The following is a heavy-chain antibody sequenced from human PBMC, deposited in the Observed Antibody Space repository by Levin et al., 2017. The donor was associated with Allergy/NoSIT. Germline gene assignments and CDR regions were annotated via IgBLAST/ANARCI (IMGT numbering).Heavy chain of an antibody. CDR1: GGSISSSSYY. J-gene: IGHJ6*02. Sequence: SETLSLTCTVSGGSISSSSYYWGWIRQPPGKGLEWIGNIYYSGSTYYNPSLKSRVTISVDTSTNQFSLKVSSVTAADTAVYYCARDEMVHEIQYYYGIDVWGQGTTVTVSS. CDR2: IYYSGST. V-gene: IGHV4-39*07. D-gene: IGHD2-8*01. CDR3: ARDEMVHEIQYYYGIDV.